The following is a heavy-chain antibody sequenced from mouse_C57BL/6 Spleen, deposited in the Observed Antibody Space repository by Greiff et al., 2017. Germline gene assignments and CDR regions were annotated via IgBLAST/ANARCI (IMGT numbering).Heavy chain of an antibody. D-gene: IGHD1-1*01. CDR3: ARLGVITTVVASDY. Sequence: QVQLQQSGAELVKPGASVKLSCKASGYTFTSYWMHWVKQRPGRGLEWIGRIDPNSGGTKYNEKFKSKATLTVDKPASTAYMQLSSLTSEDSAVYDWARLGVITTVVASDYWGQGTTLTVSS. V-gene: IGHV1-72*01. CDR1: GYTFTSYW. CDR2: IDPNSGGT. J-gene: IGHJ2*01.